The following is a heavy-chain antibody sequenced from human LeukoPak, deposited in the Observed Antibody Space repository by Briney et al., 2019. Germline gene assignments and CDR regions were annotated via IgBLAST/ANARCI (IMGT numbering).Heavy chain of an antibody. J-gene: IGHJ6*03. CDR3: VRKLYGHYYMDV. V-gene: IGHV3-23*01. CDR1: GFTFSSYA. Sequence: PGGSLRLSCAASGFTFSSYAMTWVRQAPGKGLEWVSTISGSGGSTYYADSVKGRFTISRDNSKNTLYLQMNSLRAEDTAVYYCVRKLYGHYYMDVWGKGTTVTVSS. CDR2: ISGSGGST. D-gene: IGHD4-17*01.